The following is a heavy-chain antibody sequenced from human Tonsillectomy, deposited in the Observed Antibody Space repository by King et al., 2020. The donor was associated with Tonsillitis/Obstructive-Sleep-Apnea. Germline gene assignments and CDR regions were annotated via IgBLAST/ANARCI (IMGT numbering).Heavy chain of an antibody. Sequence: QLVQSGAEVKKPGESLKISCKGSGYSFTSYWIGWVRQMPGKGLEWMGIIYPGDSDTRYSPPFQGQVTISADKSISTAYLQWSSLKASDTAMYYCARSPRRIFRSTHEDDAFDIWGQGTMVTVSS. D-gene: IGHD3-3*01. CDR2: IYPGDSDT. CDR1: GYSFTSYW. J-gene: IGHJ3*02. V-gene: IGHV5-51*01. CDR3: ARSPRRIFRSTHEDDAFDI.